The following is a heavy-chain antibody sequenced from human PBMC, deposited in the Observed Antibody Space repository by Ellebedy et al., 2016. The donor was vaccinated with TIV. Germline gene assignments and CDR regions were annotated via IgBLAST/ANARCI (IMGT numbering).Heavy chain of an antibody. Sequence: GGSLRLSXAASGFIFSDHYMDWVRQAPGKGLEWVGRIRNKANSYTTEYAAPAKGRFTISRDDSKNLLYLQMDSLKSDDTGVYYCTTLQTSLTPDSSFDDWGQGTLVTVSS. D-gene: IGHD4-17*01. CDR2: IRNKANSYTT. CDR1: GFIFSDHY. J-gene: IGHJ4*02. V-gene: IGHV3-72*01. CDR3: TTLQTSLTPDSSFDD.